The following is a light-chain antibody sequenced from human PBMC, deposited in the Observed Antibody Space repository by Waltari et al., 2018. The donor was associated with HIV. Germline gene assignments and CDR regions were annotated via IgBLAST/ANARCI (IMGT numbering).Light chain of an antibody. CDR2: AAS. CDR1: QSITTY. CDR3: QQSHSIPRT. V-gene: IGKV1-39*01. J-gene: IGKJ1*01. Sequence: DIQMTQSPSSLSVSVGDRVTITCRASQSITTYVNWYQQKPGKAPKLLIYAASSLQSGVPSRFSGSGSGTDFTLTISSLQPEDFATYYCQQSHSIPRTFVQGTKVEIK.